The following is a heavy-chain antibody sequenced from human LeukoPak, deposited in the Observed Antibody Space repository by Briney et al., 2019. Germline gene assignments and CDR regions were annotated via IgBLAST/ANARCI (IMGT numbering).Heavy chain of an antibody. V-gene: IGHV4-59*08. Sequence: SETLSLTCTVSLGSFTSYYWSWIRQPPGKGLEWIAYIYDGGNTNYNSSLKSRVTISVDTSKNQFSLKLSSVTAADTAVYYCARHDRTSGNYYDFDYWGQGTLVTVSS. CDR2: IYDGGNT. CDR1: LGSFTSYY. CDR3: ARHDRTSGNYYDFDY. D-gene: IGHD1-26*01. J-gene: IGHJ4*02.